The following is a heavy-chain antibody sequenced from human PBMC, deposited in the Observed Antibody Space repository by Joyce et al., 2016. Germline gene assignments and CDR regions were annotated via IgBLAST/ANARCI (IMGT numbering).Heavy chain of an antibody. CDR2: ISSDESST. Sequence: EVQLVESGGGLVQPGGPLRLSCTASGFTFSSYWMHWVRQVSGKGLVGVSHISSDESSTSYADSVKGRFTISRDNAKNTLYLHMNSLRTEDTAVYYCARTGGSYYDYYYYGLDVWGQGTTVIVSS. V-gene: IGHV3-74*01. CDR3: ARTGGSYYDYYYYGLDV. J-gene: IGHJ6*02. CDR1: GFTFSSYW. D-gene: IGHD1-26*01.